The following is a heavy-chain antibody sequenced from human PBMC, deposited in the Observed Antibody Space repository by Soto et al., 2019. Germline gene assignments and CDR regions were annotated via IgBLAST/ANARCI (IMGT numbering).Heavy chain of an antibody. Sequence: QVQLVQSGAEVKKPGASVKVYCKASGYTFTDYGISWVRQAPGQGLEWMGWIHTYNGNTNYAQKVQGRVTMTTDSSTSTAYMELRSLRSEDTAVYYCARDAQYSSRWHPIDYWGPGTLITVSS. D-gene: IGHD6-19*01. CDR1: GYTFTDYG. V-gene: IGHV1-18*01. J-gene: IGHJ4*02. CDR2: IHTYNGNT. CDR3: ARDAQYSSRWHPIDY.